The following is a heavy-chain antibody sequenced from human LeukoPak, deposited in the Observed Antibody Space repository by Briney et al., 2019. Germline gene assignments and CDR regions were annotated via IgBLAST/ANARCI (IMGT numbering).Heavy chain of an antibody. CDR3: ARDRAMVRGVIITPDAFDI. J-gene: IGHJ3*02. CDR2: ISYDGSNK. Sequence: HPGGSLRLSCAASGFTFSSYAMSWVRQAPGKGLEWVAVISYDGSNKYYADSVKGRFTISRDNSKNTLYLQMNSLRAEDTAVYYCARDRAMVRGVIITPDAFDIWGQGTMVTVSS. V-gene: IGHV3-30-3*01. D-gene: IGHD3-10*01. CDR1: GFTFSSYA.